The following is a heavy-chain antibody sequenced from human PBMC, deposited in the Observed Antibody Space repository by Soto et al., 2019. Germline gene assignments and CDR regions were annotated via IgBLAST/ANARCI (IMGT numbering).Heavy chain of an antibody. D-gene: IGHD3-10*01. J-gene: IGHJ4*02. V-gene: IGHV1-18*01. Sequence: ASVKVSCKASGYTFTSYGISWVRQAPGQGLEWMGWISACNGNTNYAQKLQGRVTMTTDTSTSTAYMELRSLRSDDTAVYYCARGPGAMVRGGNDYWGQGTSVTVSS. CDR1: GYTFTSYG. CDR3: ARGPGAMVRGGNDY. CDR2: ISACNGNT.